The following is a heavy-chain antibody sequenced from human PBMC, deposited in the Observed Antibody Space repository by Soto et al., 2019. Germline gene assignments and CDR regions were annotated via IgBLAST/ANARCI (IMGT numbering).Heavy chain of an antibody. CDR1: GFTFSNYA. CDR2: ISGSGGTI. D-gene: IGHD6-6*01. CDR3: AKDQVAARRYYYYGMDV. V-gene: IGHV3-23*01. Sequence: EVQLLESGGGLVQPGGSLRLSCAASGFTFSNYAMSWVRQAPGKGLEWVSGISGSGGTIYYADSVKGRFTISRDNSKNTLYLHMISLRAEDTAIYFCAKDQVAARRYYYYGMDVWGQGTTVTVSS. J-gene: IGHJ6*02.